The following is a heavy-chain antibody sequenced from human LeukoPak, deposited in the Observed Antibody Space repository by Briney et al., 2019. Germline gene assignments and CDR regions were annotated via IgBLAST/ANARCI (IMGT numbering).Heavy chain of an antibody. Sequence: GRSLRLSCVASGFTFSSYAMHWVRQAPGKGLEWVAVISYDGSNKYYADSVKGRFTISRDNAKNSLYLQMNSLRAEDTAVYYCAGVTKLQGINYWGQGTLVTVSS. D-gene: IGHD2-21*02. V-gene: IGHV3-30-3*01. CDR2: ISYDGSNK. CDR1: GFTFSSYA. CDR3: AGVTKLQGINY. J-gene: IGHJ4*02.